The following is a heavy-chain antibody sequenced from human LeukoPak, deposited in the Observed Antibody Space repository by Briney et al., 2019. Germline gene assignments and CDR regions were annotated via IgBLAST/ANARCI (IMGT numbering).Heavy chain of an antibody. V-gene: IGHV1-2*02. J-gene: IGHJ4*02. D-gene: IGHD5-18*01. CDR1: GYTFTGYY. Sequence: GASVKVSCKASGYTFTGYYMRWVRQAPGQGLEWMGWINPNSGGTNYAQKFQGRVTMTRDTSISTAYMELSRLRSDDTAVYYCARVGIQLWLRAFDYWGQGTLVTVSS. CDR3: ARVGIQLWLRAFDY. CDR2: INPNSGGT.